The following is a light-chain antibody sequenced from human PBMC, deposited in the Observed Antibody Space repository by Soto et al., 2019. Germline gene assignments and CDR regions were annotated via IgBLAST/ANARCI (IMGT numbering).Light chain of an antibody. V-gene: IGKV1-5*03. CDR1: QYISSW. CDR2: KAS. Sequence: DIQMTQSPSTLSASVGDRVTITCRASQYISSWLAWYQQKPGKAPKLLIYKASSLESGVPSRFSGSGSGTEFTLTISSLQPDDFATYYCQQYNNQRTFGQGTKVEIK. J-gene: IGKJ1*01. CDR3: QQYNNQRT.